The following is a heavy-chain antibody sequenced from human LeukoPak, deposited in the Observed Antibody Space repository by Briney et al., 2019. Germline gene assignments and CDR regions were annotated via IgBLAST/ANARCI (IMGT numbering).Heavy chain of an antibody. CDR3: ARDYGSGSYYDHNWFDP. V-gene: IGHV1-18*01. D-gene: IGHD3-10*01. J-gene: IGHJ5*02. Sequence: ASVKVSCKASGYTFTTYGISWVRQAPGQGLEWMGWISGYNGNTNYAQKLQGRVTMTTDTSTSIAYMELRTLRSDDTAVYYCARDYGSGSYYDHNWFDPWGQGTLVTVSS. CDR1: GYTFTTYG. CDR2: ISGYNGNT.